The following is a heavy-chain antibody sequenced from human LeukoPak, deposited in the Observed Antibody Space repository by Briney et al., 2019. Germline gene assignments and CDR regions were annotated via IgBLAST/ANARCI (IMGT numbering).Heavy chain of an antibody. D-gene: IGHD3-9*01. CDR2: ISSSSSYI. Sequence: PGGSLRLSCAASGFTFSSYSMNWVRQAPGKGLEWVSSISSSSSYIYYADSVKGRFTISRDNAKNSLYLQMNSLRAEDTAVYYCATHLLVSGPYYFDYWGQGTLVTVSS. CDR3: ATHLLVSGPYYFDY. J-gene: IGHJ4*02. CDR1: GFTFSSYS. V-gene: IGHV3-21*04.